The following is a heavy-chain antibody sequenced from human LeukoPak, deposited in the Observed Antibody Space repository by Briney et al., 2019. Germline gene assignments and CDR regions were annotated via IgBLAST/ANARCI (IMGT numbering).Heavy chain of an antibody. CDR2: IKQDGSEK. V-gene: IGHV3-7*01. D-gene: IGHD3-22*01. CDR1: GFTFSSYW. CDR3: ARVRIVVLDAFDI. Sequence: GGSLRLSCAASGFTFSSYWMSWVRQAPGKGLEWVANIKQDGSEKYYVDSVKGRFTISRDNAKNSLYLQMNSLRAEDTAVYYCARVRIVVLDAFDIWGQGTMVTVSS. J-gene: IGHJ3*02.